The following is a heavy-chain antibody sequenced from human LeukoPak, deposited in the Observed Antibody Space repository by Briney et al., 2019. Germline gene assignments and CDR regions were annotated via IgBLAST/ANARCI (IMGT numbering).Heavy chain of an antibody. Sequence: SLRLSCAASGFTFDDYAMHWVRQAPGKGLEWVSGISWNSGSIGYADSVKGRFTISRDNAKNSLYLQMNSLRAEDTALYYCAKDSGYDPHYYMDVWGKGTTVTISS. V-gene: IGHV3-9*01. CDR3: AKDSGYDPHYYMDV. CDR1: GFTFDDYA. D-gene: IGHD5-12*01. J-gene: IGHJ6*03. CDR2: ISWNSGSI.